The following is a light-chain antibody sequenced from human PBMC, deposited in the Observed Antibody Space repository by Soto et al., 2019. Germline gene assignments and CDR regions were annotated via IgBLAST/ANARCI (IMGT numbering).Light chain of an antibody. CDR1: QGIRSW. CDR2: AAS. J-gene: IGKJ3*01. CDR3: QQANSFPHT. Sequence: DIQMTQSTSCVSAAVGDRVTITCRASQGIRSWLAWYQQKPGKAPKLLIYAASSLQSGVPSRFSCSGSETDFTLTISSLQPEDFATYYCQQANSFPHTFGPGTKVDIK. V-gene: IGKV1-12*01.